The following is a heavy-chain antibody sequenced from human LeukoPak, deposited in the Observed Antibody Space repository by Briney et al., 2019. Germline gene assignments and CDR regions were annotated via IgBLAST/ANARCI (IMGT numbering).Heavy chain of an antibody. CDR1: GGSISSYY. V-gene: IGHV4-59*01. J-gene: IGHJ4*02. CDR2: IYYSGST. CDR3: ARDSLTTGIDY. Sequence: SETLSLTCTVSGGSISSYYWSWIRQPPGKGLEWIGYIYYSGSTNYNPSLKSRVTISVDTSKNQFSLKLSSVTAADTAVYYCARDSLTTGIDYWGQGTLVTVSS. D-gene: IGHD1-1*01.